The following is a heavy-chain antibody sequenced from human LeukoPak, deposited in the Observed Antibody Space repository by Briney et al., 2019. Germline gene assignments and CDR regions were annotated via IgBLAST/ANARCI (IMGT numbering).Heavy chain of an antibody. CDR3: ARDQRVDFWSGGSWFDP. D-gene: IGHD3-3*01. V-gene: IGHV4-61*02. J-gene: IGHJ5*02. CDR2: IYTSGST. CDR1: GGSISSGSYY. Sequence: SQTLSLTCTVSGGSISSGSYYWSWIRQPAGKGLEWIGRIYTSGSTNYNPSLKSRVTISVDTSKNQFSLKLSSVTAADTAVYYCARDQRVDFWSGGSWFDPWGQGTLVTVSS.